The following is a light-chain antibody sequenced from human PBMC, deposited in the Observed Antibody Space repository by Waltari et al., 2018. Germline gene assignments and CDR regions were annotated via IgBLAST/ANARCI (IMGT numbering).Light chain of an antibody. J-gene: IGKJ1*01. Sequence: DIVMTQSPDSLAVSLGERATVNCKSSQNVLYSPHNKSFFAWFPQKLGQPPKLLIYWASTRESGVPVRFSGSGSGRDFTLTISSLQAEDVAVYYCQRYYSIPWTFGQGTKVEIK. CDR2: WAS. V-gene: IGKV4-1*01. CDR1: QNVLYSPHNKSF. CDR3: QRYYSIPWT.